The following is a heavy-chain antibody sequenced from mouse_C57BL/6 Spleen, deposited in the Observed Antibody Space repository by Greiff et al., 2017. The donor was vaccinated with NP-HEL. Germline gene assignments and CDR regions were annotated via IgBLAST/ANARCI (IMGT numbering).Heavy chain of an antibody. J-gene: IGHJ1*03. V-gene: IGHV3-6*01. Sequence: EVQRVESGPGLVKPSQSLSLTCSVTGYSITSGYYWNWIRQFPGNKLEWMGYISYDGSNNYNPSLKNRISITRDTSKNQFFLKLNSVTTEDTATYYCARDLLNWYFDVWGTGTTVTVSS. CDR3: ARDLLNWYFDV. D-gene: IGHD2-1*01. CDR2: ISYDGSN. CDR1: GYSITSGYY.